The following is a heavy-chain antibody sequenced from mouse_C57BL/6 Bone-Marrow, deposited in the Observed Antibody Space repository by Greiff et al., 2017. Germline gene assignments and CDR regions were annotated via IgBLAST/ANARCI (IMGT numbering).Heavy chain of an antibody. D-gene: IGHD4-1*01. CDR2: INPYNGGT. CDR3: AMGSWDDYYAMDY. Sequence: EVKLVESGPVLVKPGASVKMSCKASGYTFTDYYMNWVKQSHGKSLEWIGVINPYNGGTSYNQKFKGKATLTVDKSSSTAYMELNSLTSEDSAVYYCAMGSWDDYYAMDYWGQGTSVTVSS. J-gene: IGHJ4*01. CDR1: GYTFTDYY. V-gene: IGHV1-19*01.